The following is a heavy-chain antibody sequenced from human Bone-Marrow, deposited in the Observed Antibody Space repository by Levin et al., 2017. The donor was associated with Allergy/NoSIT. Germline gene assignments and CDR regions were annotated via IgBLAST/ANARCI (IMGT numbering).Heavy chain of an antibody. CDR3: TRNLGHYRLDS. Sequence: GGSLRLSCAASGFTFSSNWMTWVRQAPGKGLEWVATINKEGGDIAYVDSVKGRFTISRDNAKNSLYLQMSTLRVEDTAIYYCTRNLGHYRLDSWDQGTLVTVSS. CDR1: GFTFSSNW. CDR2: INKEGGDI. J-gene: IGHJ4*02. V-gene: IGHV3-7*01. D-gene: IGHD1-26*01.